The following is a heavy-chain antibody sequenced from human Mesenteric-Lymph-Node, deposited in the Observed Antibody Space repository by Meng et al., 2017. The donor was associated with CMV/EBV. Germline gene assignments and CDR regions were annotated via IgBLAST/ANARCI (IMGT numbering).Heavy chain of an antibody. CDR2: ISYDGSNK. V-gene: IGHV3-30*09. CDR1: GFTFSSYA. Sequence: GGSLRLSCAASGFTFSSYAMHWVRQAPGKGLEWVAVISYDGSNKYYADSVKVRFAISRDNSKNTLYLQMNSLRAEDTAVYYCAKGGVYSSTWGDYWGQGTLVTVSS. J-gene: IGHJ4*02. D-gene: IGHD6-13*01. CDR3: AKGGVYSSTWGDY.